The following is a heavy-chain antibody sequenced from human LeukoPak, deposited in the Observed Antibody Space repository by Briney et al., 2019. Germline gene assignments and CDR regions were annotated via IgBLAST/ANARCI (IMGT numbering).Heavy chain of an antibody. CDR3: ARVRPSIAVAGTLKYYFDY. Sequence: SETLSLTCAVYGGSFSGYYWSWIRQPPGKGLEWIGEINHSGSTNYNPSLKSRVIISVDTSKNQFSLKLSSVTAADTAVYYCARVRPSIAVAGTLKYYFDYWGQGTLVTVSS. V-gene: IGHV4-34*01. J-gene: IGHJ4*02. CDR1: GGSFSGYY. CDR2: INHSGST. D-gene: IGHD6-19*01.